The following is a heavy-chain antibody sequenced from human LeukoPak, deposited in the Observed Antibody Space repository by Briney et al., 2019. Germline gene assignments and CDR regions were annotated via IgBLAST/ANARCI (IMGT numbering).Heavy chain of an antibody. CDR3: ARGYCGGDCYGD. V-gene: IGHV3-21*01. CDR2: IDSSSSHI. J-gene: IGHJ1*01. D-gene: IGHD2-21*02. Sequence: GGSLRLSCAASGFSFSSYAMNWVRQAPGKGLEWVASIDSSSSHIYYADSVKGRFTISRDNTKSSLYLQMNSLRAENMAVYYCARGYCGGDCYGDWGQGTLVTVSS. CDR1: GFSFSSYA.